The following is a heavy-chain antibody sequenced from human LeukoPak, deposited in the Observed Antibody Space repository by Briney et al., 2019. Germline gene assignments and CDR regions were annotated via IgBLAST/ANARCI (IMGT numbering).Heavy chain of an antibody. CDR2: ISASGGDT. D-gene: IGHD2-8*01. J-gene: IGHJ5*02. CDR3: AKDVRRCNGACT. CDR1: GFSFSTYS. Sequence: GGSLRLSCAASGFSFSTYSFSWVRRAPGKGLEWVSGISASGGDTFYADSVKGRFTISRDNSKNTLSLQMNSLRVEDTAIYYCAKDVRRCNGACTWGQGTLVTVSS. V-gene: IGHV3-23*01.